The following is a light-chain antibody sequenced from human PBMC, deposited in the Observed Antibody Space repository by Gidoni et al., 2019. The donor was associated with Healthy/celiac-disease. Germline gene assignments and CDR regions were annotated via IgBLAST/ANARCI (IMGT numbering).Light chain of an antibody. CDR2: AAS. CDR3: QRSYSTPPA. Sequence: DIHMTQSPSYLPASVGDRFSITCPASQSISSYLNWYQKKPGKAPKLLIYAASSLQSGVPSRFSGNGSGKYYTLAISSLQPKDFATCYCQRSYSTPPACGGGTKVEIK. V-gene: IGKV1-39*01. J-gene: IGKJ4*01. CDR1: QSISSY.